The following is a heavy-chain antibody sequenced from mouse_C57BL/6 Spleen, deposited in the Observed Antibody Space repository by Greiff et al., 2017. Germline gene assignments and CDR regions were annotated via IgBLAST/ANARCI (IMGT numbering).Heavy chain of an antibody. CDR1: GFTFSSYG. V-gene: IGHV5-6*01. D-gene: IGHD2-5*01. CDR2: ISSGGSYT. J-gene: IGHJ2*01. CDR3: AREGDYSNYFDY. Sequence: EVKLMESGGDLVKPGGSLKLSCAASGFTFSSYGMSWVRQTPDKRLEWVATISSGGSYTYYPDSVKGRFTISRDNAKNTLYLQMSSLKSEDTAMYYCAREGDYSNYFDYWGQGTTLTVSS.